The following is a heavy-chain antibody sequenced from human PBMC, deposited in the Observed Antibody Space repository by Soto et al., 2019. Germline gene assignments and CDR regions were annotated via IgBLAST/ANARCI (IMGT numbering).Heavy chain of an antibody. CDR3: HSYDFWSGYYFLGAFDI. D-gene: IGHD3-3*01. J-gene: IGHJ3*02. CDR1: GFTFSSYA. V-gene: IGHV3-23*01. CDR2: ISGSGGST. Sequence: GSLRLSCAASGFTFSSYAMSWVRQAPGKGLEWVSAISGSGGSTYYADSVKGRFTISRDNSKNTLYLQMNSLRAEDTAVYYCHSYDFWSGYYFLGAFDIWGQGTMVTVSS.